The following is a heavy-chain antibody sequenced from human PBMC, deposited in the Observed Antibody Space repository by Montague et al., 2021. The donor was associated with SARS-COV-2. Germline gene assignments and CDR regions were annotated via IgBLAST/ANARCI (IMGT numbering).Heavy chain of an antibody. Sequence: SETLSLTCLVSGGSVRSTSYYWGWIRQAPGKGLEWLGSLYYSGSTYYNPSLKSRVTMSIDTSKNQFSLQLTSVTAADTAVYYCARKGISVADTGSDIWGQGTMVIVSS. CDR1: GGSVRSTSYY. V-gene: IGHV4-39*01. CDR3: ARKGISVADTGSDI. J-gene: IGHJ3*02. D-gene: IGHD6-19*01. CDR2: LYYSGST.